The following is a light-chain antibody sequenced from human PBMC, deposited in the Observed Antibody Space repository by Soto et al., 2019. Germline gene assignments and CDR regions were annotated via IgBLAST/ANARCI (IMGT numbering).Light chain of an antibody. V-gene: IGKV1-9*01. CDR3: QQLNTYPVT. J-gene: IGKJ4*01. Sequence: IQLTQSPSSLSASVGDSVTITCRASQGISRYLAWYQQKPGRAPQLLISAASTLQSGVPPRFSGSGSGTHFTLVISNLQPEDFATYYCQQLNTYPVTFGGGTKVDIK. CDR2: AAS. CDR1: QGISRY.